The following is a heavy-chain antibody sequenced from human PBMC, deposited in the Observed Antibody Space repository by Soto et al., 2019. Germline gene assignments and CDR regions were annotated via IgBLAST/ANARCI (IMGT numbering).Heavy chain of an antibody. D-gene: IGHD2-21*01. CDR1: GYSFTSYW. V-gene: IGHV5-51*01. CDR2: IYPGDSDT. Sequence: GESLNISCKGSGYSFTSYWIGWVRQMPGKGLEWMGIIYPGDSDTRYSPSFQGQVTISADKSISTAYLQWSSLKASDTAMYYCATSIALQPPAYYYYYYGMDVWGQGTTVTVSS. CDR3: ATSIALQPPAYYYYYYGMDV. J-gene: IGHJ6*02.